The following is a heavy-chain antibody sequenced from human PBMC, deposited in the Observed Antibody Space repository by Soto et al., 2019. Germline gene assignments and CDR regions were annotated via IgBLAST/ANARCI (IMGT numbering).Heavy chain of an antibody. CDR1: GGTFSSYA. Sequence: ASVKVSCTASGGTFSSYAISWVRQTPGQGLEWMGGIIPIFGTANYAQKFQGRVTITADKSTSTDYMELSSLRSEDTAVYYCARVSLPTHYWGQANLVTVSS. V-gene: IGHV1-69*06. CDR3: ARVSLPTHY. CDR2: IIPIFGTA. J-gene: IGHJ4*02. D-gene: IGHD3-10*01.